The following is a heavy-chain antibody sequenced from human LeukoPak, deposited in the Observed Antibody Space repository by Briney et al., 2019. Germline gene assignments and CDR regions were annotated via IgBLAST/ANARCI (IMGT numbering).Heavy chain of an antibody. V-gene: IGHV1-2*04. J-gene: IGHJ4*02. CDR1: GYTFTDYY. Sequence: ASVKVSCKASGYTFTDYYMHWVRQAPGQGLEWMGWINPNNGGTYSTQKFQGWVAMTRDTSISTAYMELSRLTSDDTAVYYCARANPLHCSSTSCLFDYWGQGSLDTVSS. D-gene: IGHD2-2*01. CDR3: ARANPLHCSSTSCLFDY. CDR2: INPNNGGT.